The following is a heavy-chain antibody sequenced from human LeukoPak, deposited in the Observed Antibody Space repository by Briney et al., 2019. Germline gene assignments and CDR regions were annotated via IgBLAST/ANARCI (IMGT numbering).Heavy chain of an antibody. J-gene: IGHJ6*02. V-gene: IGHV3-53*01. CDR2: IYSGGST. CDR1: GFTVSSNY. CDR3: AREGYGYYYYGMDV. Sequence: GRSLRLSCAASGFTVSSNYMSWVRQTPGKELEWVSVIYSGGSTYYADSVKGRFTISRDNSKNTLYLQMNSLRAEDTAVYYCAREGYGYYYYGMDVWGQGTTVTVSS. D-gene: IGHD5-18*01.